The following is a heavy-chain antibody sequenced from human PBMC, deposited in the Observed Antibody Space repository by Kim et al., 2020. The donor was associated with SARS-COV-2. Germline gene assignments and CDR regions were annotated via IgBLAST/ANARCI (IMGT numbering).Heavy chain of an antibody. CDR2: IYYSGST. CDR1: GGSISSSSYY. J-gene: IGHJ4*02. V-gene: IGHV4-39*01. CDR3: ARSRAAYSDCDY. Sequence: SETLSLTCTVSGGSISSSSYYWGWIRQPPGKGLEWIGSIYYSGSTYYNPSLKSRVTISVDTSKNQFSLKLSSVTAADTAVYYCARSRAAYSDCDYWGQGTLVTVSS. D-gene: IGHD4-4*01.